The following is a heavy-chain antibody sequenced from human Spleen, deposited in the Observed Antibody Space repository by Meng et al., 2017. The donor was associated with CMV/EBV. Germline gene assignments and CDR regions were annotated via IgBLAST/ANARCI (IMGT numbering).Heavy chain of an antibody. Sequence: SETLSLTCTVSGGSITSGGYYWTWIRQHPEKGLEWIGYIYYSANTYYNPSLESRVTISEDTSKNQFSLKLSSVTAADTAVYYCARVRSYAGGVFDIWGQGTMVTVSS. J-gene: IGHJ3*02. D-gene: IGHD2-8*02. CDR3: ARVRSYAGGVFDI. V-gene: IGHV4-31*03. CDR1: GGSITSGGYY. CDR2: IYYSANT.